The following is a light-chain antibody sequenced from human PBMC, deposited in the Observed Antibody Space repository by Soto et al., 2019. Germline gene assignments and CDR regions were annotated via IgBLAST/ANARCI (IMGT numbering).Light chain of an antibody. Sequence: QSVLTQPASVSGSPGQSITISCTGTSSDVGGYNYVSWYQQHPGKAPKVMIYEITKRPSGVPDRFSGSKSGNTASLTVSGLQAEDEADYYCSSFAGGNNPVLFGGGTKVTVL. CDR1: SSDVGGYNY. V-gene: IGLV2-8*01. CDR3: SSFAGGNNPVL. J-gene: IGLJ2*01. CDR2: EIT.